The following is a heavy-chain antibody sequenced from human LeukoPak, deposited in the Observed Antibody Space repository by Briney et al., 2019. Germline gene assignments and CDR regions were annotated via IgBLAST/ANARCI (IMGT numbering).Heavy chain of an antibody. CDR1: GFTFSSYG. V-gene: IGHV3-21*01. J-gene: IGHJ6*03. D-gene: IGHD1-1*01. CDR3: ARDYSPLPRLQLERRYYYYYMDV. Sequence: GGSLRLSCAASGFTFSSYGMNWVRQAPGKGLEWVSSISSSSSIIYYADSVKGRFTISRDNAKNSLYLQMNSLRAEDTAVYYCARDYSPLPRLQLERRYYYYYMDVWGKGTTVTVSS. CDR2: ISSSSSII.